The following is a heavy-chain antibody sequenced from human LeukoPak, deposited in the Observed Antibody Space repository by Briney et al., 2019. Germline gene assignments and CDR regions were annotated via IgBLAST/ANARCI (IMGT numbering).Heavy chain of an antibody. CDR1: GYTFTSYG. Sequence: ASVKVSCKASGYTFTSYGISWVRQAPGQGLEWMGWISAYNGNTNYAQKLQGRVTMTTDTSTSTAYMELRSPRSDDTAVYYFAREKVVAATPYYYYYGMDVWGQGTTVTVSS. CDR3: AREKVVAATPYYYYYGMDV. J-gene: IGHJ6*02. CDR2: ISAYNGNT. V-gene: IGHV1-18*01. D-gene: IGHD2-15*01.